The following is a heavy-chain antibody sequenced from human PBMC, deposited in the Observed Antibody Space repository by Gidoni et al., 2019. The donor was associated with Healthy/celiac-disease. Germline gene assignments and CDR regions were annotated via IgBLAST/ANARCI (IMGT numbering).Heavy chain of an antibody. CDR1: GFTFSSYS. CDR2: ISSSSSYI. V-gene: IGHV3-21*01. Sequence: EVQLVESGGGLVKPGGSLRLSCAASGFTFSSYSMNWVRQAPGKGLEWVSSISSSSSYIYYADSVKGRFTISRDNAKNSLYLQMNSLRAEDTAVYYCASTTGTFYGMDVWGQGTTVTVSS. J-gene: IGHJ6*02. D-gene: IGHD1-1*01. CDR3: ASTTGTFYGMDV.